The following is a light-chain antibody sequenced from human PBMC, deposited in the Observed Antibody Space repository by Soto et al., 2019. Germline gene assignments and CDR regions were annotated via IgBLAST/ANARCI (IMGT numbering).Light chain of an antibody. CDR3: QQYETFSGT. CDR2: DAS. CDR1: QSVSGW. Sequence: DIQMTQSPSTLSASVGDTVTVTGRASQSVSGWLAWYQQKRGEAPKLXIYDASALHRGVPSRVSGSGAGTKCTLPIASLQPDDVATYDCQQYETFSGTFGPGTKVDIK. V-gene: IGKV1-5*01. J-gene: IGKJ1*01.